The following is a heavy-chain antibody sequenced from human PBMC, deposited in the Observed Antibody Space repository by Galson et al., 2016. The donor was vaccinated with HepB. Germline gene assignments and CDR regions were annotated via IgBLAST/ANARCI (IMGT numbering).Heavy chain of an antibody. CDR1: GFTFGSYG. V-gene: IGHV3-33*03. CDR2: ICCNGSNT. J-gene: IGHJ4*02. CDR3: AKDNDPYSCIPHAFDY. D-gene: IGHD6-13*01. Sequence: SLRLSCAASGFTFGSYGLSWVRQVPGKGLEWDSGICCNGSNTGYADSVKGRFTISRDNSKSTLYLQMNSLRAEDTAVYYCAKDNDPYSCIPHAFDYWGQGTLVTVSS.